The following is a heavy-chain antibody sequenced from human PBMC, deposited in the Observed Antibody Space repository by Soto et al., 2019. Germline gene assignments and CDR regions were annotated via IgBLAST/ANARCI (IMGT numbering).Heavy chain of an antibody. CDR1: GGTFSSYA. D-gene: IGHD4-17*01. V-gene: IGHV1-69*06. J-gene: IGHJ3*02. CDR3: ARAPSTTVTTDLHAFDI. CDR2: IIPTFGTA. Sequence: SVKVSCKASGGTFSSYAISWVRQAPGQGLEWMGGIIPTFGTANYAQKFQGRVTITADKSTSTAYMELSSLRSEDTAVYYCARAPSTTVTTDLHAFDIWGQGTMVTVSS.